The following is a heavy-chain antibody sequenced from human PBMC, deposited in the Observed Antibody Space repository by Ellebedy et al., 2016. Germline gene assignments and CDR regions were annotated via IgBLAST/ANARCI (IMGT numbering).Heavy chain of an antibody. J-gene: IGHJ4*02. V-gene: IGHV3-15*01. CDR2: IKSKTDGGTT. Sequence: GESLKISXAASGFTFSNAWMSWVRQAPGKGLEWVGRIKSKTDGGTTDYAAPVKGRFTISRDDSKNTLYLQMNSLKTEDTAVYYCTTDRWGDGYNDWGQGTLVTVSS. CDR1: GFTFSNAW. CDR3: TTDRWGDGYND. D-gene: IGHD5-24*01.